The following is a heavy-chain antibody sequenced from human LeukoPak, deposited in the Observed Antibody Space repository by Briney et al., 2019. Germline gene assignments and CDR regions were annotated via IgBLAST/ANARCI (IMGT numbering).Heavy chain of an antibody. D-gene: IGHD6-19*01. CDR2: MNPSSGNT. Sequence: GASVKVSCKASGYTFTSYDINWVRQATGQGLEWMGWMNPSSGNTGYAQKFQGRVTTTRNTSISTAYMELSSLRSEDTAVYYCARGHQEQWLATDYWGQGTLVTVSS. CDR3: ARGHQEQWLATDY. CDR1: GYTFTSYD. V-gene: IGHV1-8*01. J-gene: IGHJ4*02.